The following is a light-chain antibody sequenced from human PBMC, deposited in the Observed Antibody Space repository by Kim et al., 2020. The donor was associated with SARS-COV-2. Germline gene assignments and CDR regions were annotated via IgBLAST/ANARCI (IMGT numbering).Light chain of an antibody. CDR3: QQYGSSPPYT. CDR1: QSVSSSY. CDR2: DAS. V-gene: IGKV3-20*01. Sequence: SQGERATLSCRASQSVSSSYLAWYQQKPGQAPRLLIYDASSRATGIPDRFSGSGSGTDFTLTISRLEPEDFAVYYCQQYGSSPPYTFGQGTTLEI. J-gene: IGKJ2*01.